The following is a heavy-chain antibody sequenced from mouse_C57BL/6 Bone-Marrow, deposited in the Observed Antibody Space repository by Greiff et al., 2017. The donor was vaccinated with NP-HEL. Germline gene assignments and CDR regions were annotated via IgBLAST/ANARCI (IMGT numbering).Heavy chain of an antibody. Sequence: VQGVESGAELVRPGASVKLSCKASGYTFTDYYINWVKQRPGQGLEWIARIYPGSGNTYYNEKFKGKATLTAEKSSSTAYMQLSSLTSEDSAVYFCARKDYGSSYWYFDVWGTGTTVTVSS. J-gene: IGHJ1*03. CDR1: GYTFTDYY. V-gene: IGHV1-76*01. D-gene: IGHD1-1*01. CDR2: IYPGSGNT. CDR3: ARKDYGSSYWYFDV.